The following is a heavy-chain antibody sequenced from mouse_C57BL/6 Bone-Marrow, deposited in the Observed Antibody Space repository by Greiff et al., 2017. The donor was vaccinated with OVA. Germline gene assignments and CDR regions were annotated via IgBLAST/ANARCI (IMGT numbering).Heavy chain of an antibody. Sequence: EVQGVESGGGLVQPGESLKLSCESTEYEFPSHDMSWVRKTPEKRLELVAAINSDGGSTYYPDTMERRFIISRDNTKKTLYLQMSSLRSEDTALYYCARRMVTTDGAWFAYWGQGTLVTVSA. J-gene: IGHJ3*01. CDR2: INSDGGST. CDR1: EYEFPSHD. V-gene: IGHV5-2*01. D-gene: IGHD2-2*01. CDR3: ARRMVTTDGAWFAY.